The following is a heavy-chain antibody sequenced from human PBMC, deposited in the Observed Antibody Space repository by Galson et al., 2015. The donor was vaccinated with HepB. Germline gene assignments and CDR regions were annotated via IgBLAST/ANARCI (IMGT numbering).Heavy chain of an antibody. V-gene: IGHV4-39*07. CDR3: ARSLAAAGIFWFDP. CDR2: IYYSGST. Sequence: SETLSLTCTVSGGSISSSSYYWGWIRQPPGKGLEWIGSIYYSGSTYYNPSLKSRVTISVDTSKNQFSLKLSSVTAADTAVYYCARSLAAAGIFWFDPWGQGTLVTVSS. CDR1: GGSISSSSYY. D-gene: IGHD6-13*01. J-gene: IGHJ5*02.